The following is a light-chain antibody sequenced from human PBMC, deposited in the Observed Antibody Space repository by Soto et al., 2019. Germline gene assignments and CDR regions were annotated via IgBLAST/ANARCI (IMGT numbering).Light chain of an antibody. CDR3: QQHNQWPIT. CDR1: QSVSSN. V-gene: IGKV3-15*01. CDR2: GAS. J-gene: IGKJ5*01. Sequence: EIVITQSPATLSVPPGARASLSCRASQSVSSNLAGYQLKPGQAPRLLIYGASTRATCIPARFSGSGSGTEFTLTINSLQSEDSAVYYCQQHNQWPITFGQGTRLEIK.